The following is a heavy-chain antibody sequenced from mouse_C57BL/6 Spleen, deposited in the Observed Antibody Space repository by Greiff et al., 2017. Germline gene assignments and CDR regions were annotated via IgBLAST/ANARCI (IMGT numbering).Heavy chain of an antibody. Sequence: VQLQQSGPELVKPGASVKMSCKASGYTFTDYNMHWVKQSHGQSLEWIGYINPNNGGTSYNQKFKGKATLTVNKSSSTAYMELRSLTSEDSAVYYCASSGAGAMDYWGQGTSVTVSS. V-gene: IGHV1-22*01. CDR1: GYTFTDYN. CDR2: INPNNGGT. D-gene: IGHD4-1*01. J-gene: IGHJ4*01. CDR3: ASSGAGAMDY.